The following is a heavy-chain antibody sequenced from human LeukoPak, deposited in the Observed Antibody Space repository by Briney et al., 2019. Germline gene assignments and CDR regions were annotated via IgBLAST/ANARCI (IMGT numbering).Heavy chain of an antibody. Sequence: SETLSLTCAVYGGSFSGYYWSWIRQPPGKGLEWIGEINHSGSTNYNPPLKSRVTISVDTSKNQFPLKLSSVTAADTAVYYCARVPGFGGGYFDYWGQGTLVTVSS. CDR3: ARVPGFGGGYFDY. J-gene: IGHJ4*02. D-gene: IGHD3-10*01. CDR2: INHSGST. CDR1: GGSFSGYY. V-gene: IGHV4-34*01.